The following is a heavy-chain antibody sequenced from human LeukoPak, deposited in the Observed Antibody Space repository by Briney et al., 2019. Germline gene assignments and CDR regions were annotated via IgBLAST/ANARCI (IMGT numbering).Heavy chain of an antibody. CDR1: GGSFSGYY. V-gene: IGHV4-34*01. CDR3: ARGQFSIFGVVIRPSYFDY. J-gene: IGHJ4*02. CDR2: INHSGST. Sequence: PSETLSLTCAVYGGSFSGYYWSWICQPPGKGLEWIGEINHSGSTNYNPSLKSRVTISVDTSKNQFSLKLSSVTAADTAVYYCARGQFSIFGVVIRPSYFDYWGQGTLVTVSS. D-gene: IGHD3-3*01.